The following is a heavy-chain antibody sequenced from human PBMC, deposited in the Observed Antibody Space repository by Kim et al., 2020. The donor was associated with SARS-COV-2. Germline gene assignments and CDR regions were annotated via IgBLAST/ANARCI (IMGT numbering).Heavy chain of an antibody. J-gene: IGHJ4*02. Sequence: SETLSLTCAVYGGSFSGYYWSWIRQPPGKGLEWIGEITHSGSTNYNPSLKSRVTISVDTSKNQFSLKLSSVTAADTAVYSCARGPPGYGSDTYYFDYWGQGTLVTVSS. CDR3: ARGPPGYGSDTYYFDY. V-gene: IGHV4-34*01. CDR2: ITHSGST. CDR1: GGSFSGYY. D-gene: IGHD3-10*01.